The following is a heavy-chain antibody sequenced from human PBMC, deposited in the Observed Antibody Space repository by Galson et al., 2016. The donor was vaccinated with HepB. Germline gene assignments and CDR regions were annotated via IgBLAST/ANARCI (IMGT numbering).Heavy chain of an antibody. CDR1: VASISSSKHC. V-gene: IGHV4-39*01. Sequence: SETLSLTCIVSVASISSSKHCWGWIRQPPGKGLEWIGTGYSSGNTYYNPSVKSRVTISVDTPKNQFSLKLNSLTAADTAVYYCARTLVTVFGVIHGAFDVWGQGTMVTVSS. J-gene: IGHJ3*01. D-gene: IGHD3-3*01. CDR3: ARTLVTVFGVIHGAFDV. CDR2: GYSSGNT.